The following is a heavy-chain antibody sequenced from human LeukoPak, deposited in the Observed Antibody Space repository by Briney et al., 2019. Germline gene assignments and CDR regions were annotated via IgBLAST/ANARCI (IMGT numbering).Heavy chain of an antibody. CDR3: ARHSSSWSPNPDY. D-gene: IGHD6-13*01. CDR1: GGSISSGSYC. Sequence: SDTLSLTCTVSGGSISSGSYCWSWIRQPAGKGLEWIGHIHTSGNTNYNPSLKSRVTISVDTSKNQFSLKLSSVTAADTAVYYCARHSSSWSPNPDYWGQGTLVTVSS. CDR2: IHTSGNT. J-gene: IGHJ4*02. V-gene: IGHV4-61*09.